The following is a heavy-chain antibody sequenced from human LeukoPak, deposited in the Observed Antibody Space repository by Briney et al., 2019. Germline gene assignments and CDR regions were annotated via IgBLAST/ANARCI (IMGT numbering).Heavy chain of an antibody. CDR3: AREATTVITGYFDY. J-gene: IGHJ4*02. D-gene: IGHD4-17*01. V-gene: IGHV3-66*01. Sequence: GGSLRLSCAASGFTVSSNYMSWVRQAPGKGLEWVSVIYSGGSTYYADSVKGRFTISRDNSKNTLYLQMNSLRAEDTAVYYCAREATTVITGYFDYWGQGTLVTVSP. CDR1: GFTVSSNY. CDR2: IYSGGST.